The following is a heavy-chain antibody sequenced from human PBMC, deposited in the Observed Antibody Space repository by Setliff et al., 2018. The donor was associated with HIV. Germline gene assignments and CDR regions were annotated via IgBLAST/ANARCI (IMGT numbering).Heavy chain of an antibody. J-gene: IGHJ4*02. V-gene: IGHV3-15*01. D-gene: IGHD3-22*01. CDR1: GFTFSNAW. CDR3: TTDRPYYYETSEYRKPQDY. CDR2: IKSKTDGGTT. Sequence: GGSLRLSCAASGFTFSNAWMSWVRQAPGKGLEWVGRIKSKTDGGTTDYVTPVKGRFTISRDDSKNTLYLQMNSLKTEDTAVYYCTTDRPYYYETSEYRKPQDYWGQGTLVTVSS.